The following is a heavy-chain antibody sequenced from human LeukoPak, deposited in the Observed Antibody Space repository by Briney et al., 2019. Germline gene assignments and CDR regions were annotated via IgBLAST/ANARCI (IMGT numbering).Heavy chain of an antibody. CDR3: ANSHKNAPGIY. Sequence: HPGGSLRLSCAASGLTLSCCAMTWVRQAPGKGLEWVSSISISGDVTNYTDSVKGRFTISRDDSKNTLYLRMNSLRVEGTAVYYCANSHKNAPGIYWGQGTLVTVPS. D-gene: IGHD1-1*01. CDR2: ISISGDVT. J-gene: IGHJ4*02. CDR1: GLTLSCCA. V-gene: IGHV3-23*01.